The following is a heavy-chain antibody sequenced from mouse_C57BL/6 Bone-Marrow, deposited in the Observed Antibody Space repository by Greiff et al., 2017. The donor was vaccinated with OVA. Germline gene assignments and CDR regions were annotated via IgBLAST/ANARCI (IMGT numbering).Heavy chain of an antibody. CDR3: TRDSNQWYFDV. CDR2: ISDGGSYT. CDR1: GFTFSSYA. D-gene: IGHD2-5*01. J-gene: IGHJ1*03. Sequence: DVMLVESGGGLVKPGGSLKLSCAASGFTFSSYAMSWVRQTPEKRLEWVATISDGGSYTYYPDNVKGRFTISRDNAKNNLYLQMGHLKSEDTAMYYCTRDSNQWYFDVWGTGTTVTVSS. V-gene: IGHV5-4*01.